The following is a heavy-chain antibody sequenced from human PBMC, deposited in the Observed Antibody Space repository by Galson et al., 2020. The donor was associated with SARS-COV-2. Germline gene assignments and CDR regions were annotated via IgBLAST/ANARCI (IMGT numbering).Heavy chain of an antibody. CDR2: ISSSSSYI. J-gene: IGHJ3*02. V-gene: IGHV3-21*01. D-gene: IGHD6-13*01. CDR1: GFTFSSYS. CDR3: VRAKADIAAVLRDDAFDI. Sequence: NSGGSLRLSCAASGFTFSSYSMNWVRQAPGKGLEWVSSISSSSSYIYYADSVKGRFTISRDNAKNSLYLQMNSLRAEDTAVYYCVRAKADIAAVLRDDAFDIWGQGTMVTVSS.